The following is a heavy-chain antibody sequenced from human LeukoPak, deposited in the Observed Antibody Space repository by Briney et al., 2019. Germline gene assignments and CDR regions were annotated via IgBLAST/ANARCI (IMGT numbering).Heavy chain of an antibody. V-gene: IGHV5-51*01. J-gene: IGHJ4*02. CDR1: GYSFTSYW. CDR3: ARRESYYYDSSGYYYGD. CDR2: IYPGDSDT. D-gene: IGHD3-22*01. Sequence: GETLKISCKGSGYSFTSYWIGWVRQMPGKGLEWMGIIYPGDSDTRYSPSFQGPVTISADKSISTAYLRWSSLKASDTAMYYCARRESYYYDSSGYYYGDWGQGTLVTVSS.